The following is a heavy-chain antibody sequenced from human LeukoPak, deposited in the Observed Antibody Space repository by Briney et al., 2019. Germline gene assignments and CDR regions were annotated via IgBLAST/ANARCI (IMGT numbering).Heavy chain of an antibody. D-gene: IGHD6-19*01. CDR1: GESLSGYY. V-gene: IGHV4-34*01. J-gene: IGHJ5*02. Sequence: PSETLSLTCAVYGESLSGYYWSWIRQPPGKGLEWIGEINHSGSTKYNPSLKSRVTMSVHTSKHHFSLNLTSVTAADTAVYYCARAGYSSGWYLDPWGQGTLVTVSS. CDR2: INHSGST. CDR3: ARAGYSSGWYLDP.